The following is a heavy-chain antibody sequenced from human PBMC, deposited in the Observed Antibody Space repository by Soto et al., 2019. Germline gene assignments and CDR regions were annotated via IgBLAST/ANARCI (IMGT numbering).Heavy chain of an antibody. J-gene: IGHJ6*03. CDR1: GYTFTRYY. D-gene: IGHD6-13*01. CDR2: MNPNSGNT. V-gene: IGHV1-8*01. Sequence: ASVKVACKASGYTFTRYYINWVRQATGEGLEWMGWMNPNSGNTGYAQKFQGRVTMTRNTSISTAYMELSSLRSEDTAVYYCARDGGAAAGYYYYYMDFWGKGTTVTVSS. CDR3: ARDGGAAAGYYYYYMDF.